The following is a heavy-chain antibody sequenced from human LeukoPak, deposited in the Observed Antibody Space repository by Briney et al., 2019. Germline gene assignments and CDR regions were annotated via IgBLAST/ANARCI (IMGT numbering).Heavy chain of an antibody. V-gene: IGHV1-18*01. CDR2: ISAYNGNT. J-gene: IGHJ5*02. D-gene: IGHD3-10*01. Sequence: ASVKVSCKASVYTFTSYGIRWVRQAPGQGLEWMGWISAYNGNTNYAQKLQGRVTMTTDTSTSTAYMDLRSLRSDDTAVCYCARDIITMVRGVISQVPFVIDWFDPWGQGTLVTVSS. CDR3: ARDIITMVRGVISQVPFVIDWFDP. CDR1: VYTFTSYG.